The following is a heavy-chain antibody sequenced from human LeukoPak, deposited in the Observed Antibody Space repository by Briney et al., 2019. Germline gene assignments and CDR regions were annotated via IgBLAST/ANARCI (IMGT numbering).Heavy chain of an antibody. CDR3: TSGLTTWDYYYYYMDV. D-gene: IGHD4-11*01. J-gene: IGHJ6*03. CDR1: GFSFNHYW. Sequence: PGGSLRLSCAASGFSFNHYWMNWVRQAPGKGLEWVANIKKDGSEKYYLDSVKGRFTISRDNAKNSLFLQMNSLRVEDTAVYFCTSGLTTWDYYYYYMDVWGKGTTVTVTS. CDR2: IKKDGSEK. V-gene: IGHV3-7*01.